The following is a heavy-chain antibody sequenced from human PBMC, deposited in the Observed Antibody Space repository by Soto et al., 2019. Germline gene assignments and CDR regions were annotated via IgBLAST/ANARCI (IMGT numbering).Heavy chain of an antibody. CDR1: GFTFSSYG. CDR3: AKDRYSGTYPTDFDY. J-gene: IGHJ4*02. CDR2: ISYDGGNE. V-gene: IGHV3-30*18. D-gene: IGHD1-26*01. Sequence: QVQLVQSGGGEVQPGRSLRLSCAGSGFTFSSYGIHWVRQAPGKGLEWVALISYDGGNEKYTESVKDRFTISRDDSHNVAYLHMSSLRAEDTAMYYCAKDRYSGTYPTDFDYWGQGSLVTVSS.